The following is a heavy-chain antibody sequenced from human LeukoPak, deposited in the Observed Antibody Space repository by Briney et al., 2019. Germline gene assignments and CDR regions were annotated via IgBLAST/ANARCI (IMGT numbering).Heavy chain of an antibody. Sequence: GGSLRLSCAASGFTFSNYWMHWVRHAPGKGLEWVSAISGSGGSTYYADSVKGRFTISRDNSKNTLYLQMNSLRAEDTAVYYCAKGNLPKVLVDYWGQGALVTVSS. D-gene: IGHD1-14*01. J-gene: IGHJ4*02. V-gene: IGHV3-23*01. CDR1: GFTFSNYW. CDR3: AKGNLPKVLVDY. CDR2: ISGSGGST.